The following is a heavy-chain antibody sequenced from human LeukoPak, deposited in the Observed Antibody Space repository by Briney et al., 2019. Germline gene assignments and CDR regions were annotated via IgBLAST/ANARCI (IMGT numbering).Heavy chain of an antibody. D-gene: IGHD3-22*01. CDR3: ARDKWRENYDSSGYYDY. CDR2: IWYDGSNK. J-gene: IGHJ4*02. Sequence: GRSLRLSCAASGFALSSYAIHWVRQAPGKGLEWVAVIWYDGSNKYYADSVKGRFTISRDNSKNTLYLQMNSLRAEDTAVYYCARDKWRENYDSSGYYDYWGQGTLVTVSS. V-gene: IGHV3-33*08. CDR1: GFALSSYA.